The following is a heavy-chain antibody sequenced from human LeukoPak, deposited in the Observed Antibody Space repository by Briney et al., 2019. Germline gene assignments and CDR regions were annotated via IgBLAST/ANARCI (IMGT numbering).Heavy chain of an antibody. Sequence: ASVKVSCKASGYTFTSYDINWVRQATGQGLEWMGWMNPNSGNTGYAQKFQGRVTMTRNTSISTAYMELSSLRSEDTAVYYCARVWYSYATWIDPWGQGTLVTVSS. J-gene: IGHJ5*02. D-gene: IGHD5-18*01. CDR2: MNPNSGNT. V-gene: IGHV1-8*01. CDR1: GYTFTSYD. CDR3: ARVWYSYATWIDP.